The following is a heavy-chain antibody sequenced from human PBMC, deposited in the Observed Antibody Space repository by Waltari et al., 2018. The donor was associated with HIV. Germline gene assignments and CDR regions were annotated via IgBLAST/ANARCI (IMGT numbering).Heavy chain of an antibody. D-gene: IGHD1-26*01. Sequence: QVQLQESGPGLVKPSGTLSPTCAVSGASISAPNWWSWVRQSPGKGLEWVGEMSHSGDTNYNPSLESRVTISIDESENQLSLKVTSVTAADTAIYYCARGPTPGGSYRYLDHNWFDPWGQGTLVTVSS. J-gene: IGHJ5*02. CDR3: ARGPTPGGSYRYLDHNWFDP. V-gene: IGHV4-4*02. CDR1: GASISAPNW. CDR2: MSHSGDT.